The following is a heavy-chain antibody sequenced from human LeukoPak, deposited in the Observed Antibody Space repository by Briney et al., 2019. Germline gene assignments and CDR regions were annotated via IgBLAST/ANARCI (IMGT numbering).Heavy chain of an antibody. J-gene: IGHJ1*01. CDR2: IYNICRT. CDR1: GASICGYY. V-gene: IGHV4-59*01. CDR3: ASGRDQLTYFQY. Sequence: SETLSLTCTVSGASICGYYWPWIRKPPGKGLEWIGYIYNICRTNYNPSHKSRVTMSVDTSNNQFSRKVTSVTPADTAVYYCASGRDQLTYFQYWGQGTPATVSS. D-gene: IGHD4/OR15-4a*01.